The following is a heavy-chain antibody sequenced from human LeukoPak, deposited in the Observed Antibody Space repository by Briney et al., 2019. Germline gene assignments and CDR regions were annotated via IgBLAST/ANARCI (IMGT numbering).Heavy chain of an antibody. CDR2: IYYSGST. Sequence: SETLSLTCTVSGDSISPYYWGWIRQPPGKGLEWIGYIYYSGSTKYSPSLESRVTISVDASKNQFSLMVNSVTAADTAVYYCAREKYYDILTGPSLNWFDPWGQGTLVTVSS. CDR3: AREKYYDILTGPSLNWFDP. D-gene: IGHD3-9*01. CDR1: GDSISPYY. J-gene: IGHJ5*02. V-gene: IGHV4-59*01.